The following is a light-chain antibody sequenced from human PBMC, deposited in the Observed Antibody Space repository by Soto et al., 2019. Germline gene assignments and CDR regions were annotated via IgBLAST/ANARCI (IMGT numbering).Light chain of an antibody. Sequence: QSALTQPASVSGSPGQSITISCTGTSSDVGGYNYVSWYQQHPGKAPKLMIYEVSIRPSAVSNRVSGSKSGNTASLTISGLQAEDEADYYCSSYTSSSTVVFGGGTKLTVL. CDR2: EVS. J-gene: IGLJ2*01. CDR3: SSYTSSSTVV. V-gene: IGLV2-14*01. CDR1: SSDVGGYNY.